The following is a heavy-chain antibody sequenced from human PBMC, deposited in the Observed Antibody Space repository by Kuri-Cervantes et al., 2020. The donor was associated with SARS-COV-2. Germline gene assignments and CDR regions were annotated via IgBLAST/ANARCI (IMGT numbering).Heavy chain of an antibody. Sequence: CTVSGGSISSTSYYWGWVRQPPGKGLEWIGNIYYSGSTYYNPSLKSRVTISVDTSKNQFSLKLSSVTAADTAVYYCARHVVSGWSGYFDYWGQGTLVTVSS. V-gene: IGHV4-39*01. D-gene: IGHD3-3*01. CDR2: IYYSGST. J-gene: IGHJ4*02. CDR3: ARHVVSGWSGYFDY. CDR1: GGSISSTSYY.